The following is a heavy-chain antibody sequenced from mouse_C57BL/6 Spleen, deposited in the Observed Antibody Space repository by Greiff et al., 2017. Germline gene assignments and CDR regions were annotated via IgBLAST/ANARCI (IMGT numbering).Heavy chain of an antibody. V-gene: IGHV1-80*01. J-gene: IGHJ4*01. CDR3: ARSGTGFYAMDY. D-gene: IGHD4-1*01. CDR1: GYAFSSYW. Sequence: VKLMESGAELVKPGASVKISCKASGYAFSSYWMNWVKQRPGKGLEWIGQIYPGDGDTNYNGKFKGKATLTADKSSSTAYMQLSSLTSEDSAVYFCARSGTGFYAMDYWGQGTSATVSS. CDR2: IYPGDGDT.